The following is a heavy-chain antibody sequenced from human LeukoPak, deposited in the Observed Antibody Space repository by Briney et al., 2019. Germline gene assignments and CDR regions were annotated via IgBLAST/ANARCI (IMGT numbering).Heavy chain of an antibody. V-gene: IGHV3-53*01. J-gene: IGHJ6*03. D-gene: IGHD3-22*01. Sequence: GGSLRLSCAASGFTVSSNYMSWVRQAPGKGLEWVSVIYSGGSAYYADSVKGRFTISRDNPKNTLYLQMNSLRAEDTAVYYCARDQGSVYYDSSGYPYYYYYMDVWGKGTTVTVCS. CDR2: IYSGGSA. CDR3: ARDQGSVYYDSSGYPYYYYYMDV. CDR1: GFTVSSNY.